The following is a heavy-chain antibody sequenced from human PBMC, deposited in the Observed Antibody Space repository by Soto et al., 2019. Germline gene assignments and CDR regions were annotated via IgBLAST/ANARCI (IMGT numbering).Heavy chain of an antibody. CDR2: IYYSGST. J-gene: IGHJ4*02. Sequence: KASETLSLTCTVSGGSISSGDYYWSWIRQPPGKGLEWIGYIYYSGSTYYNPSLKSRVTISVDTSKNQFSLKLSSVTAADTAVYYCARDLPPGIALDYWGQGTLVTVSS. D-gene: IGHD6-13*01. CDR3: ARDLPPGIALDY. CDR1: GGSISSGDYY. V-gene: IGHV4-30-4*01.